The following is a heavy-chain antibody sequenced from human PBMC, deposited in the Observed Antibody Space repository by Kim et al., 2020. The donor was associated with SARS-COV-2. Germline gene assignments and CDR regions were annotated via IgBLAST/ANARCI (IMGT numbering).Heavy chain of an antibody. CDR1: GGSFSGYY. D-gene: IGHD4-17*01. J-gene: IGHJ4*02. CDR3: ARILRPAHNFDY. V-gene: IGHV4-34*01. CDR2: INHSGST. Sequence: SETLSLTCAVYGGSFSGYYWSWIRQPPGKGLEWIGEINHSGSTNYNPSLKSRVTISVDTSKNQFSLKLSSVTAADTAVYYCARILRPAHNFDYWGQGTLVTVSS.